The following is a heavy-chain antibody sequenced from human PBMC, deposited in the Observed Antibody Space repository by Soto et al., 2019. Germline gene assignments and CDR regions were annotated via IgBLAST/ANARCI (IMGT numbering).Heavy chain of an antibody. CDR3: ARDLDPGYSSGWCGMDV. CDR1: GDSVSSNSAA. Sequence: PSQTLSLTCAISGDSVSSNSAAWNWIRQSPSRGLEWLGRTYYRSKWYNDYAVSVKSRITINPDTSKNQFSLQLNSVTPEDTAVYYCARDLDPGYSSGWCGMDVWGQGTTVTVSS. CDR2: TYYRSKWYN. V-gene: IGHV6-1*01. D-gene: IGHD6-19*01. J-gene: IGHJ6*02.